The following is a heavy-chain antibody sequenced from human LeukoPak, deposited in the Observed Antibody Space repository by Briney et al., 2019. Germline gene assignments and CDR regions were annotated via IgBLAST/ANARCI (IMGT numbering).Heavy chain of an antibody. V-gene: IGHV3-23*01. CDR3: AKESPVAATGRSWFDP. J-gene: IGHJ5*02. CDR1: GFTFSSYA. Sequence: PGGSLRLSCAASGFTFSSYAMSWVRQAPGKGLEWVSTITGSGGNTYYADSVKGRFTISRDNPKNTLYLQMNSLRAEDTAIYYCAKESPVAATGRSWFDPWGQGTLVTVSS. CDR2: ITGSGGNT. D-gene: IGHD6-13*01.